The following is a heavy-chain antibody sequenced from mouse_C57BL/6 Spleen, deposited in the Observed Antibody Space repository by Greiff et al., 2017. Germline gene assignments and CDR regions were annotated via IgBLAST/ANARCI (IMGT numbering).Heavy chain of an antibody. J-gene: IGHJ2*01. CDR2: IYPGDGDT. CDR3: ARGRYFDY. V-gene: IGHV1-82*01. Sequence: VQRVESGPELVKPGASVKISCKASGYAFSSSWMNWVKQRPGKGLEWIGRIYPGDGDTNYNGKFKGKATLTADKSSSTAYMQLSSLTSEDSAVYFCARGRYFDYWGQGTTLTVSS. CDR1: GYAFSSSW.